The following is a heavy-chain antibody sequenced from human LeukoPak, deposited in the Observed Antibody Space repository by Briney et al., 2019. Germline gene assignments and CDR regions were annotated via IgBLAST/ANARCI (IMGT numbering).Heavy chain of an antibody. CDR1: GFTFSSYA. CDR2: ISGSGGST. Sequence: GGSLRLSCAASGFTFSSYAMSWVRQAPGKGLEWVSAISGSGGSTYYADSVKGRFTISRDNSKNTLYLQMNSLRAEDTAVYCCAKYPPPWLVNDRLDYWGQGTLVTVSS. CDR3: AKYPPPWLVNDRLDY. J-gene: IGHJ4*02. D-gene: IGHD6-19*01. V-gene: IGHV3-23*01.